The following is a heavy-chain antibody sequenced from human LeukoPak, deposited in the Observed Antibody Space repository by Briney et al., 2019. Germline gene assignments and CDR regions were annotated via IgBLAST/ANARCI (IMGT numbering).Heavy chain of an antibody. CDR2: IFYTGIT. D-gene: IGHD2-2*01. Sequence: SETLSLTCNVSGGSMNTYYWSWIRQPPGKGLEWIGYIFYTGITNYNPSLKSRVTISVDTSKNQFSLKLSSVTAADTAVYYCARQRPVVPAAEYYYYYYMDVWGKGTTVTVSS. CDR3: ARQRPVVPAAEYYYYYYMDV. J-gene: IGHJ6*03. CDR1: GGSMNTYY. V-gene: IGHV4-59*08.